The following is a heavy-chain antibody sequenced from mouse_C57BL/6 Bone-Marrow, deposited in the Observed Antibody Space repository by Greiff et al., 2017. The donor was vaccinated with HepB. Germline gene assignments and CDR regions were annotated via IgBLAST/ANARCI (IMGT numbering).Heavy chain of an antibody. J-gene: IGHJ1*03. CDR2: IYPGDGDT. CDR3: ARFYGRLYFDV. D-gene: IGHD1-1*02. Sequence: QVQLKESGPELVKPGASVKISCKASGYAFCSSWMNWVKQRPGKGLEWIGRIYPGDGDTNYNGKFKGKATLTADKSSSTAYMQLSSLTSEDSAVYFCARFYGRLYFDVWGTGTTVTVSS. CDR1: GYAFCSSW. V-gene: IGHV1-82*01.